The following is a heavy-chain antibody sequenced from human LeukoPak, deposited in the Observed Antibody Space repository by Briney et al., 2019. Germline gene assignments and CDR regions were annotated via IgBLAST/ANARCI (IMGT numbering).Heavy chain of an antibody. J-gene: IGHJ4*02. CDR2: IYYSGST. CDR3: ARNRWGTGASFDS. D-gene: IGHD4-23*01. V-gene: IGHV4-59*01. Sequence: SETLSLTCNVSGGSIGSYHWSWIRQSPGKGLEWIGDIYYSGSTNYNPSLKSRVTLLVDMSKNQFSLKVRSVTAVDTAMYYCARNRWGTGASFDSWGRGTLVTVSS. CDR1: GGSIGSYH.